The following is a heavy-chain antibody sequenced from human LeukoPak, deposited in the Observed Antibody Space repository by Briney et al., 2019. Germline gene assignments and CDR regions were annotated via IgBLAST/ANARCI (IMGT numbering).Heavy chain of an antibody. CDR3: ARNAPFDY. V-gene: IGHV3-23*01. CDR2: ISDSGGST. CDR1: GITLSNYG. Sequence: GGSLRLSCAVSGITLSNYGMSWVRQAPGKGLEWVAGISDSGGSTNYADSVKGRFTISRDNPKNTLYLQMNSLRGEDTAVYYCARNAPFDYWGQGTLVTVSS. J-gene: IGHJ4*02.